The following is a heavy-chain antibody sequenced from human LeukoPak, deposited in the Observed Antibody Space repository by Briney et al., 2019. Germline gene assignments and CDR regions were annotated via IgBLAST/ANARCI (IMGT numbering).Heavy chain of an antibody. CDR2: IYYSGST. D-gene: IGHD3-10*01. V-gene: IGHV4-59*05. J-gene: IGHJ4*02. CDR1: GGSISGYY. Sequence: SETLSLTCTVSGGSISGYYWSWIRQPPGKGLEWIGSIYYSGSTYYNPSLKSRVTISVDTSKNQFSLKLSSVTAADTAVYYCARRLYYYGSGSYYFDYWGQGTLVTVSS. CDR3: ARRLYYYGSGSYYFDY.